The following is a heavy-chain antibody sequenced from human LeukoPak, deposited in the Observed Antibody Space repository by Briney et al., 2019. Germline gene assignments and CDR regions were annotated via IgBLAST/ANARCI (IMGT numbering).Heavy chain of an antibody. J-gene: IGHJ4*02. V-gene: IGHV2-5*02. D-gene: IGHD1-26*01. CDR2: IYWDDDK. Sequence: SGPTLVNPTQTLTLTCTFSGFSLSTSGVGVGWIRQPPGKALEWLALIYWDDDKRYSPSLKSRLTLTKDTSKNQVVLTMTNMDPVDTATYYCAHRTVGATNLCFDYWGQGTLVTVSS. CDR1: GFSLSTSGVG. CDR3: AHRTVGATNLCFDY.